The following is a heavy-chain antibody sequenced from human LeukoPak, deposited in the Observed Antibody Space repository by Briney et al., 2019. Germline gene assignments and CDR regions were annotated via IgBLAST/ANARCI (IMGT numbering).Heavy chain of an antibody. CDR2: ITTGGPNT. D-gene: IGHD7-27*01. CDR3: AKDGGLWVSAHWGDS. Sequence: SGGSLRLSCTASGFTFSSYTMSWVRQAPGKGLKWVSTITTGGPNTYYADSVKGRFTVSRDDSKNTLYLQMNSLRAEDTAGYYCAKDGGLWVSAHWGDSWGRGTLVTVSS. CDR1: GFTFSSYT. V-gene: IGHV3-23*01. J-gene: IGHJ4*02.